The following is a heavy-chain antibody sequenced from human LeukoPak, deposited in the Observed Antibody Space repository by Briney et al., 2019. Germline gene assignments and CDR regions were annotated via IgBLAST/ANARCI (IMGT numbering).Heavy chain of an antibody. D-gene: IGHD3-10*01. CDR3: ARAEYYYGSGSIPEGY. CDR1: GYTFTGYY. J-gene: IGHJ4*02. CDR2: INPNSGGT. V-gene: IGHV1-2*02. Sequence: ASVKVSCKASGYTFTGYYMHWVRQAPGQGLEWMGWINPNSGGTNYAQKLQGRVTMTTDTSTSTAYMELRSLRSDDTAVYYCARAEYYYGSGSIPEGYWGQGTLVTVSS.